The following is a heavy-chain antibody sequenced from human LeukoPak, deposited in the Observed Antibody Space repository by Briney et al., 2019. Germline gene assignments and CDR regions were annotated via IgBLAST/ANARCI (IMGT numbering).Heavy chain of an antibody. CDR1: GYTFTSYY. CDR2: INPSGGGT. V-gene: IGHV1-46*01. Sequence: ASVKVSCKASGYTFTSYYMHWVRQAPGQGLEWMGIINPSGGGTSYAQKFQGRVTMTRDTSTSTVYMELSSLRSEDTAVYYCARDFAPSYSSSWSERYYYGMDVWGQGTTVTASS. D-gene: IGHD6-13*01. J-gene: IGHJ6*02. CDR3: ARDFAPSYSSSWSERYYYGMDV.